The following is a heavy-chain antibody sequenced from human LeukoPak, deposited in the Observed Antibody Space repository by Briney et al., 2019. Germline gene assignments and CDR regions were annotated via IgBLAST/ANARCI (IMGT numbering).Heavy chain of an antibody. CDR1: GDTFKKYA. CDR3: ARGGGEEVAGYLDF. J-gene: IGHJ4*02. CDR2: IIPVVGTP. Sequence: ASVKVSCKASGDTFKKYAIYWVRQAPGQGREWLGGIIPVVGTPNYAQKFQGRVTISTDEYTTTGYMKLSSVKSEDTDVYYCARGGGEEVAGYLDFWGKGTLVTVS. V-gene: IGHV1-69*05. D-gene: IGHD6-19*01.